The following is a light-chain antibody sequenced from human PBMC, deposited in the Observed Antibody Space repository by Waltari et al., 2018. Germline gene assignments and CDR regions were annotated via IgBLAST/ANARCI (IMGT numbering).Light chain of an antibody. J-gene: IGKJ2*01. V-gene: IGKV3-20*01. CDR3: QQYDTSPAT. Sequence: ILLTQSPGTLSLSPGERATLSCRASQSVRNNYLAWYQQRPGQVPGLLIHGASRRATGIPDRFSGSGSGTDFTLTISRLEPEDFAVYFCQQYDTSPATFGQGTKLEI. CDR2: GAS. CDR1: QSVRNNY.